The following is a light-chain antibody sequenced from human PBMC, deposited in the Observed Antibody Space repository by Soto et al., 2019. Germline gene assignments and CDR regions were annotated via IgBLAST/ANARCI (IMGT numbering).Light chain of an antibody. CDR3: QQYNSYSQYT. Sequence: DIQMTQSPSTLSASVGDRVTITCRASQSISSWVAWYQQKPGKAPKLLIYDAPSLESGVPSRFSGSGSGTDFTLSISSLQPDDFATYYCQQYNSYSQYTVGQGTKLEIK. V-gene: IGKV1-5*01. CDR1: QSISSW. CDR2: DAP. J-gene: IGKJ2*01.